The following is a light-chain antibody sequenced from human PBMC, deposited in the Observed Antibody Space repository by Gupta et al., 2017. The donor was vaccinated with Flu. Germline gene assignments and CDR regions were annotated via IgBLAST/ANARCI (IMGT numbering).Light chain of an antibody. J-gene: IGLJ1*01. Sequence: QSALTQPASVSGSPGQSITISCTGTSSDIGGYNYVSWYQQYPGKAPKLMIYEVSNRPSGVSDRFSGSKSGNTASLTISGLQAEDEADYYGNSYTSSSSYVFGTGTKVTVL. V-gene: IGLV2-14*01. CDR2: EVS. CDR3: NSYTSSSSYV. CDR1: SSDIGGYNY.